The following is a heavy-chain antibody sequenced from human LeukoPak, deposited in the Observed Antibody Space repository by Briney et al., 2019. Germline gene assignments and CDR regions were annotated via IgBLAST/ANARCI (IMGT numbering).Heavy chain of an antibody. Sequence: GGSLRLSCATSGLTVRASSMSWVRQAPGKGLEWVAVIYSSGSTYYEDSVNGRCTISRDTSKSSMYLQMDHLRAEDTAVYYCASAREYCINSNCYEYFQDWGQGTLVTVSS. V-gene: IGHV3-53*01. CDR1: GLTVRASS. CDR3: ASAREYCINSNCYEYFQD. J-gene: IGHJ1*01. D-gene: IGHD2-2*01. CDR2: IYSSGST.